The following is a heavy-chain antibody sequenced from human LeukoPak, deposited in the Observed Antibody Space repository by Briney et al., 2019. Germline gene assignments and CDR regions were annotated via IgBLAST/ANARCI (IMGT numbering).Heavy chain of an antibody. CDR3: ATDRSGGTAMVRRYYYYMDV. Sequence: GATVKISCKVSGYTFTDYYMHWVQQAPGKGLEWMGLVDPGDGETIYAEKFQGRVTITADTSTDTAYMELSSLRSEDTAVYYCATDRSGGTAMVRRYYYYMDVWGKGTTVTVSS. CDR1: GYTFTDYY. V-gene: IGHV1-69-2*01. J-gene: IGHJ6*03. D-gene: IGHD5-18*01. CDR2: VDPGDGET.